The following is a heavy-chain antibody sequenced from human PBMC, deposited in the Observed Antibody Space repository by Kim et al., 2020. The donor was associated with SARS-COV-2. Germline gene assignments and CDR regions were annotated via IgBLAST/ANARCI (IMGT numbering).Heavy chain of an antibody. CDR2: ISYDGTSK. Sequence: GGSLRLSCVASGFTFSSSGMHWVRQAPGKGLDWVAFISYDGTSKDYTDAVKGRFTISRDNSKNTLYLQMNTLRGEDSAVYYCARDRDGTVIDHWGQGALVTVSS. J-gene: IGHJ4*02. V-gene: IGHV3-30*03. CDR1: GFTFSSSG. D-gene: IGHD1-1*01. CDR3: ARDRDGTVIDH.